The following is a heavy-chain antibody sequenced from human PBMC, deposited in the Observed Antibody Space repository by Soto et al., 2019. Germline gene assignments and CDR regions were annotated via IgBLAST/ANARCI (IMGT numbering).Heavy chain of an antibody. CDR3: AKAAIAMVRGVPPYYFYYMDV. V-gene: IGHV3-23*01. D-gene: IGHD3-10*01. Sequence: PGGSLRLSCAASGFTFSSYAMSWVRPAPGKGLERVSAISGSGDTTYYADSVKGRFTISRDNSKNTLYLQMNSLRAEYTAVYYCAKAAIAMVRGVPPYYFYYMDVWGKGITVTVSS. CDR1: GFTFSSYA. J-gene: IGHJ6*03. CDR2: ISGSGDTT.